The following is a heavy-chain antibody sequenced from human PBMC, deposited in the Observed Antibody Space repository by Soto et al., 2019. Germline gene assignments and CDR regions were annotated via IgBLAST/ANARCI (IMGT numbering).Heavy chain of an antibody. CDR1: GGSINSDY. CDR3: ARLHLPALQGAFDI. D-gene: IGHD2-2*01. V-gene: IGHV4-4*07. CDR2: ISTSGRT. J-gene: IGHJ3*02. Sequence: QVQLQESGPGLVKPSETLSLTCSVSGGSINSDYWTWIRQSAGKGLEWIGRISTSGRTTYNPSLKSRVTMSIDTSRNQFSRTLISVTAADTALYYCARLHLPALQGAFDIWGQGTMVTVSS.